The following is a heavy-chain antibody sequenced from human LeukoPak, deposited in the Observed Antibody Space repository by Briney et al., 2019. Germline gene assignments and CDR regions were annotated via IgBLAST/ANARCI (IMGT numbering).Heavy chain of an antibody. CDR2: MYYSGNT. D-gene: IGHD3-10*01. CDR1: GDSISSRNSY. V-gene: IGHV4-39*01. J-gene: IGHJ4*02. Sequence: SETLSLTCSVSGDSISSRNSYWCWIRQSPGKGLEWIGSMYYSGNTYYNPSLRSRVTMSVDTSNNQFSLKLSSVTAADTAVYYCARHSRLWFGEFLFDYWGQGTLVTVSS. CDR3: ARHSRLWFGEFLFDY.